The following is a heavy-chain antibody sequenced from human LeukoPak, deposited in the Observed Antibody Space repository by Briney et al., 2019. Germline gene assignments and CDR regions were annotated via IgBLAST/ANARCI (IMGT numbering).Heavy chain of an antibody. CDR2: IYYSGST. V-gene: IGHV4-31*03. D-gene: IGHD2-2*01. Sequence: PSQTLSLTCTVSRGSISSGGYYWSWIRQHPGKGLEWIGYIYYSGSTYYNPSLKSRVTISVDTSKNQFSLKLSSVTAADTAVYYCARSDIVVVPAAFNWFDPWGQGTLVTVSS. J-gene: IGHJ5*02. CDR1: RGSISSGGYY. CDR3: ARSDIVVVPAAFNWFDP.